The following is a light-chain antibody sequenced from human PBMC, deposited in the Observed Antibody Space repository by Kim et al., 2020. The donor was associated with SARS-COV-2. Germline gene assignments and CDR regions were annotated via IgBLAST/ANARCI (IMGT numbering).Light chain of an antibody. CDR1: QGIRNY. CDR2: AAS. Sequence: ASVGERVTITCRASQGIRNYLAWFQLKPGKAPKLLIYAASALQPGVPSRFSGSGSGTDFTLTVTSLQPEDVATYYCQKCDSAPWTFGQGTKVDIK. V-gene: IGKV1-27*01. CDR3: QKCDSAPWT. J-gene: IGKJ1*01.